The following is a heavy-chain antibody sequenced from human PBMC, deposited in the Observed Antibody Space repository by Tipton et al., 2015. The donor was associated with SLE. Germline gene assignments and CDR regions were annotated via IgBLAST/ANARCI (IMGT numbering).Heavy chain of an antibody. V-gene: IGHV4-39*01. CDR2: IYYSGST. J-gene: IGHJ6*02. CDR1: GGSFSGYY. D-gene: IGHD6-13*01. Sequence: TLSLTCAVYGGSFSGYYWGWIRQPPGKGLEWIGSIYYSGSTYYNPSLKSRVTISVDTSKNQFSLKLSSVTAADTAVYYCARHGIAAAGFGMDVWGQGTTVTVSS. CDR3: ARHGIAAAGFGMDV.